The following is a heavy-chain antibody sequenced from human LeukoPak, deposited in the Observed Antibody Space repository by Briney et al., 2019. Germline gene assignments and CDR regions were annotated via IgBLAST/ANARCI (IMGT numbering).Heavy chain of an antibody. V-gene: IGHV5-51*01. CDR3: GMSGDRVPLQDDVFDV. J-gene: IGHJ3*01. CDR1: GYSFTSYC. Sequence: GESLKISCKVSGYSFTSYCIGWVRQMPGKGRVWMGTIYPGDSGPTYSPSFQGQVTISVDKSINTAYLQWSSLQASDTAMYYCGMSGDRVPLQDDVFDVWGQGTMVTVST. CDR2: IYPGDSGP. D-gene: IGHD1-26*01.